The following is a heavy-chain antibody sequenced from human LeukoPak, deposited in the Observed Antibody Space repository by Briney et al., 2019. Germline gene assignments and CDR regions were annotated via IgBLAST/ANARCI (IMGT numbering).Heavy chain of an antibody. Sequence: SETLSLTCTVSGGSISSSSYYWGWIRQPPGKGLEWIGSIYYSGSTYYNPSLKSRVTISVDTSKNQFSLKLSSVTAADTAVYYCARDHFEVEPDCSGGSCYSLDAFDIWGQGTMVTVSS. CDR2: IYYSGST. V-gene: IGHV4-39*07. D-gene: IGHD2-15*01. CDR3: ARDHFEVEPDCSGGSCYSLDAFDI. J-gene: IGHJ3*02. CDR1: GGSISSSSYY.